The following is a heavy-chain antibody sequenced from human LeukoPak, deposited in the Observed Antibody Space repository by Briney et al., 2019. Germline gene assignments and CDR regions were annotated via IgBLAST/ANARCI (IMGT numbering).Heavy chain of an antibody. CDR1: GGSISSSSYY. V-gene: IGHV4-39*01. J-gene: IGHJ5*02. CDR3: ARHAAVTRGSSEYNWFDP. CDR2: IYYSGST. Sequence: SETLSLTCTVSGGSISSSSYYWGWIRQPPGKGLEWIGSIYYSGSTYYNPSLKSRVTISVDTSKNQFSLKLSSVTAADTAVYYCARHAAVTRGSSEYNWFDPWGQGTLVTVPS. D-gene: IGHD6-13*01.